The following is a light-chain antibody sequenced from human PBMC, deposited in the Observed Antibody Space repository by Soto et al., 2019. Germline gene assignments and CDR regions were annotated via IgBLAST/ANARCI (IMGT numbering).Light chain of an antibody. CDR2: GAF. CDR1: PSVTNY. CDR3: QQRSNWPPIT. J-gene: IGKJ5*01. V-gene: IGKV3-11*01. Sequence: EILLTQSPSTLSLSPGERATLSCRASPSVTNYLAWYQQKPGQAPRLVIYGAFNRATGIPARFSGSGSGTDFTLTISSLEHEDFAVYYCQQRSNWPPITFGQGTRLEIK.